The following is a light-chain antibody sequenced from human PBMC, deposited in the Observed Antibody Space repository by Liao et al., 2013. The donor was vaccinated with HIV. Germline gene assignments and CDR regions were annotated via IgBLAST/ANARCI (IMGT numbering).Light chain of an antibody. J-gene: IGLJ3*02. CDR1: NIGTKS. Sequence: SYVLTQPPSVSVAPGKTATVSCGGNNIGTKSVHWYQQKPGQAPVLVMYYDSDRPSGIPERFSGSNSGNMATLTISRVEAGDEADYYCQVWESSTDWVFGGGTSLTVL. CDR2: YDS. CDR3: QVWESSTDWV. V-gene: IGLV3-21*01.